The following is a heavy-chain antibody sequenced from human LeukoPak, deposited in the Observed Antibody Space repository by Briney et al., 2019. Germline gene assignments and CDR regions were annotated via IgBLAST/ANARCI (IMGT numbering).Heavy chain of an antibody. D-gene: IGHD4-17*01. CDR2: INHSGST. CDR1: GESFSGYY. CDR3: ARDDYGDYNLDRGWFDP. J-gene: IGHJ5*02. Sequence: PSETLSLTCAVCGESFSGYYWTWIRQPPGKGLEWIGEINHSGSTNYNPSLKSRVTISVDTSKNQFSLKLSSVTAADTAVYYCARDDYGDYNLDRGWFDPWGQGTLVTVSS. V-gene: IGHV4-34*01.